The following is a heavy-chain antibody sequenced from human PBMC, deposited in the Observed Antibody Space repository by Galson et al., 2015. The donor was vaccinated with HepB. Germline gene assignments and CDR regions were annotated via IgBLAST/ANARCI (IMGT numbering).Heavy chain of an antibody. CDR1: GFTFSSYG. Sequence: SLRLSCAASGFTFSSYGMHWVRQAPGKGLEWVAFIRYDGSNKYYADSVKGRFTISRDNSKNTLYLQMNSLRAEDTAVYYCAKDLGITMVRGVIILDAFDIWGQGTLVTVSS. J-gene: IGHJ3*02. V-gene: IGHV3-30*02. CDR3: AKDLGITMVRGVIILDAFDI. D-gene: IGHD3-10*01. CDR2: IRYDGSNK.